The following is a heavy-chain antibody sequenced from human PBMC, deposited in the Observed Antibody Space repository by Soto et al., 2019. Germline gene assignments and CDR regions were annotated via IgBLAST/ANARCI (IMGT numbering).Heavy chain of an antibody. J-gene: IGHJ6*02. CDR1: VDSITTYY. D-gene: IGHD6-13*01. V-gene: IGHV4-4*07. CDR2: IDTSGNT. CDR3: ARYSNNWFQTEGMDV. Sequence: SETLSLTCTVSVDSITTYYWSWIRQPAGKGLEWSGRIDTSGNTNYNPSLNSRVTMSVDTSKKQFSLKLTSVTAADTAVYYCARYSNNWFQTEGMDVWGQGTTVTVSS.